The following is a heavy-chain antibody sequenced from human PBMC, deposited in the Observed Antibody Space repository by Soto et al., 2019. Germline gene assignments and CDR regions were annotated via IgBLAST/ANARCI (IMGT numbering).Heavy chain of an antibody. V-gene: IGHV4-39*02. CDR3: AREDIVLMVYAFQH. CDR1: GGSSSSSSYY. Sequence: SETLPHTCTVSGGSSSSSSYYWGWIRKPPGKGLEWIGSIYYSGSTYYNPSLKSRVTISVDTSKNQFSLKLSSVTAADTAVYYCAREDIVLMVYAFQHWGQGTLVTVSS. D-gene: IGHD2-8*01. CDR2: IYYSGST. J-gene: IGHJ1*01.